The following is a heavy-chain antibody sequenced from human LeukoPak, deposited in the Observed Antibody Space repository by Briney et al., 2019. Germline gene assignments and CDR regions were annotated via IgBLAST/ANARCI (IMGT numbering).Heavy chain of an antibody. CDR2: ISSGGSSI. Sequence: PGGSLRLSCAASGISFTFYSMNWLRQAPGKGLEWVSSISSGGSSIYYADSVKRRFTISRDNAKNSLYLQMNSLRGEDTAAYDCAIGLAAPGTAYYMDVWGKGTTVTVSS. D-gene: IGHD6-13*01. CDR1: GISFTFYS. V-gene: IGHV3-21*01. J-gene: IGHJ6*03. CDR3: AIGLAAPGTAYYMDV.